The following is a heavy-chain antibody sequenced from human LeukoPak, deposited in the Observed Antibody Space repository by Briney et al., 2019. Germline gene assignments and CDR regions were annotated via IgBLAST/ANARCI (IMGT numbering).Heavy chain of an antibody. CDR2: INPNSGGT. J-gene: IGHJ3*02. CDR3: ARDSSSWDAFDI. D-gene: IGHD6-13*01. CDR1: GYTFTGYY. V-gene: IGHV1-2*02. Sequence: ASVKVSCKASGYTFTGYYMHWVRQAPGQGLEWMGWINPNSGGTNYAQKFQGRVTMTRDTSISTAYMELSRLRSDDTAVYYCARDSSSWDAFDIWGQGTMVTVSS.